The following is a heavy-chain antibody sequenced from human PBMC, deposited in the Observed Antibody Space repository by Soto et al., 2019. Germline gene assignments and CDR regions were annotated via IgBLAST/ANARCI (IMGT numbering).Heavy chain of an antibody. CDR1: GDSISSGDYY. CDR2: IYYSGST. CDR3: GRETMRYYESNSAY. Sequence: QVQLQESGPGLVKPSQTLSLTCTVSGDSISSGDYYWTWIRQSPGKGLEWIGYIYYSGSTYYNPSLRSRVTMSVDTSRNQFSLNLSSVTAADTAVYYCGRETMRYYESNSAYWGQGTLVTVSS. J-gene: IGHJ4*02. D-gene: IGHD3-22*01. V-gene: IGHV4-30-4*01.